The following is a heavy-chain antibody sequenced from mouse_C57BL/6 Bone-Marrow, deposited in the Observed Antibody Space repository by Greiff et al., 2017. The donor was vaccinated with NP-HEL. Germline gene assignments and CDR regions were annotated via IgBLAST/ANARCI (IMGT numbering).Heavy chain of an antibody. CDR1: GFTITDYY. V-gene: IGHV14-4*01. Sequence: EVQLQQSGAELVRPGASVKLSCTASGFTITDYYMHWVKQRPEQGLEWIGWIDPENGDTEYASKFQGKATITADTSSNTAYLQLSSLTSEDTAVYYCTTAWVAYWGQGTLVTVSA. J-gene: IGHJ3*01. CDR3: TTAWVAY. CDR2: IDPENGDT.